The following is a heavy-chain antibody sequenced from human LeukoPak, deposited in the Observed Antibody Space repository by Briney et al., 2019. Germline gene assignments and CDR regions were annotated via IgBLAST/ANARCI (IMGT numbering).Heavy chain of an antibody. D-gene: IGHD6-19*01. CDR3: AKDKSGSGWYFDY. Sequence: GGSLRLSCAASGFTFDDYAMHWVRQAPGKGLEWASGISWNSGSIGYADSVKGRFTISRDNAKNSLYLQMNSLRAEDTALYYCAKDKSGSGWYFDYWGQGTLVTVSS. V-gene: IGHV3-9*01. CDR2: ISWNSGSI. J-gene: IGHJ4*02. CDR1: GFTFDDYA.